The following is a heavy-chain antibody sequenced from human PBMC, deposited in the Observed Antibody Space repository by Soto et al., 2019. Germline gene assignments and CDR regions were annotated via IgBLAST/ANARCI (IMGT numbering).Heavy chain of an antibody. D-gene: IGHD2-2*02. CDR3: ARFVRSCSGTTCYTRADV. V-gene: IGHV4-30-2*02. J-gene: IGHJ6*02. Sequence: SETLSLTCAVSGGSISTGDYSWSWIRQPPGKGLEWIGYIYHSGRTYYNPSLKSRVTMSVDTSKNQFSLKLRSVIVADTAVYHCARFVRSCSGTTCYTRADVWGQGTTVTVSS. CDR1: GGSISTGDYS. CDR2: IYHSGRT.